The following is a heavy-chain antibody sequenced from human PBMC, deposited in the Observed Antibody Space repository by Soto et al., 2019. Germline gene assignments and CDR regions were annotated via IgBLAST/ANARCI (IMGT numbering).Heavy chain of an antibody. CDR1: GFTFSSYG. Sequence: GGSLRLSCAASGFTFSSYGMHWVRQAPGKGLEWVAVISYDGSNKYYADSVKGRFTISRDNSKNTLYLQMNSLRAEDTAVYYCAKVLGSSSSWDYYYYYGMDVWGQGTTVTVS. D-gene: IGHD6-6*01. CDR3: AKVLGSSSSWDYYYYYGMDV. CDR2: ISYDGSNK. J-gene: IGHJ6*02. V-gene: IGHV3-30*18.